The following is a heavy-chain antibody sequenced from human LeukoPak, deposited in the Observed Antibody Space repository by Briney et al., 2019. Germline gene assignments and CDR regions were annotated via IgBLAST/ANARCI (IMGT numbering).Heavy chain of an antibody. D-gene: IGHD5-18*01. Sequence: SGGTLRLSCAASGFTVSSNYMSWVRQAPGKGLEWVSVIYSGGSTYYADSVKGRFTISRDNSKNTLYLQMNSLRAEDTAVYYCARDLVLSGYSYGLDYWGQGTLVTVSS. CDR2: IYSGGST. V-gene: IGHV3-53*01. J-gene: IGHJ4*02. CDR3: ARDLVLSGYSYGLDY. CDR1: GFTVSSNY.